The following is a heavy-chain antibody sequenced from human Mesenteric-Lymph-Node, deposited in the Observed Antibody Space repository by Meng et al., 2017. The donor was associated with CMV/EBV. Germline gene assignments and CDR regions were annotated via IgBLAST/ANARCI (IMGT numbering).Heavy chain of an antibody. J-gene: IGHJ4*02. Sequence: SETLSLTCTVSGYSISSGYYWGWIRQPPGKGLEWIGSIYHSGSTYDNPSLKSRVTISVDTSKNQFSLKLSSVTAADTAVYYCARGASSTSLGYWGQGTLVTVSS. CDR2: IYHSGST. D-gene: IGHD2-2*01. CDR1: GYSISSGYY. V-gene: IGHV4-38-2*02. CDR3: ARGASSTSLGY.